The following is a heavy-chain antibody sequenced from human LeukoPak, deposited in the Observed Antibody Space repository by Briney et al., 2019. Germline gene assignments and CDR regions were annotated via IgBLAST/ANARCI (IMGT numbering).Heavy chain of an antibody. V-gene: IGHV3-21*01. Sequence: GGSLRLSCEASGFTFSNYNMNWVRQAPGKAMEWVSSITRSGTYIFYADSVKGRFTISRDNAKNSLYLQMNSLRAEDTAVYYCASFPPYMVRTDAFDIWGQGTMVTVSS. J-gene: IGHJ3*02. CDR2: ITRSGTYI. CDR1: GFTFSNYN. CDR3: ASFPPYMVRTDAFDI. D-gene: IGHD3-10*01.